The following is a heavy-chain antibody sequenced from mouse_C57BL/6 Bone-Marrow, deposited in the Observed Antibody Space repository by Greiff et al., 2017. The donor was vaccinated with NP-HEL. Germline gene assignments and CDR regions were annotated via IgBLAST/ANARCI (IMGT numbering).Heavy chain of an antibody. Sequence: EVQLQESGGGLVKPGGSLKLSCAASGFTFSDYGMHWVRQAPEKGLEWVAYISSGSSTIYYADTVKGRFTISRDNAKNTLFLQMTSLRSEDTAMYYCARPSTVVAGGYFDYWGQGTTLTVSS. V-gene: IGHV5-17*01. CDR2: ISSGSSTI. J-gene: IGHJ2*01. D-gene: IGHD1-1*01. CDR1: GFTFSDYG. CDR3: ARPSTVVAGGYFDY.